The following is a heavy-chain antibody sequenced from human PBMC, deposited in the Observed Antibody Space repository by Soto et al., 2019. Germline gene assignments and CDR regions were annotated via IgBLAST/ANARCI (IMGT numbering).Heavy chain of an antibody. Sequence: SRISKEKGKGLEWVSAISGSGGSTYYADSVKGRFTISRDNSKNTLYLQMNSLRAEDTAVYYCAKQAGIYDSSGYYYVNWGQGTLVPVSS. CDR2: ISGSGGST. V-gene: IGHV3-23*01. D-gene: IGHD3-22*01. J-gene: IGHJ4*02. CDR3: AKQAGIYDSSGYYYVN.